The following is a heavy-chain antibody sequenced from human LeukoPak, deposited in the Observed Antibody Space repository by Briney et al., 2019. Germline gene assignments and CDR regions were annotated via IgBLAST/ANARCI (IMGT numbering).Heavy chain of an antibody. Sequence: SETLSLTCTVSGYSLSSGYYWGWIRQPPGKGLEWIGSIYHSGSTYYNPSLKSRVTISVDTSKNQFSLKLSSVTAADTAVYYCARAINRPHDYGDYPTTLLLKPTYYFDYWGQGTLVTVSS. D-gene: IGHD4-17*01. CDR1: GYSLSSGYY. CDR3: ARAINRPHDYGDYPTTLLLKPTYYFDY. V-gene: IGHV4-38-2*02. CDR2: IYHSGST. J-gene: IGHJ4*02.